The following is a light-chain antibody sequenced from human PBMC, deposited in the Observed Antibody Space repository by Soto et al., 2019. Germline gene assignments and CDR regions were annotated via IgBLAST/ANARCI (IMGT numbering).Light chain of an antibody. CDR3: QQFNSYPALT. J-gene: IGKJ4*01. Sequence: AIQLTQSPSSLSASVGDRVTITCRASQGISSALAWYQQKPGKAPKLLIYDASSLESGVPSRFSGSGSGTGFTLTISSLQPEDFATYYCQQFNSYPALTFGGGTKVEIK. V-gene: IGKV1-13*02. CDR1: QGISSA. CDR2: DAS.